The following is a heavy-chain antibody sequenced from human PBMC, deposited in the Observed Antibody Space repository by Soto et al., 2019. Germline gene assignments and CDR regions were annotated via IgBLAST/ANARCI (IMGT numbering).Heavy chain of an antibody. V-gene: IGHV4-38-2*01. CDR2: IYHSGST. D-gene: IGHD6-19*01. J-gene: IGHJ4*02. CDR1: AFSISSGYY. CDR3: ARVDSSGWTPNFFDH. Sequence: TLSLTCGVSAFSISSGYYWGWVRQPPGKGLEWIGTIYHSGSTFYNPSLKSRVTISVDTSKNQFSLKLNSVTAADTALYYCARVDSSGWTPNFFDHWGQGSLVTVYS.